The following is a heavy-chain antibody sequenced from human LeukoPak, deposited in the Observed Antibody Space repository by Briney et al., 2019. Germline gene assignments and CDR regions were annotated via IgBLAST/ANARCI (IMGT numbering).Heavy chain of an antibody. Sequence: SETLSLTCAVSAASISNYYWSWIRQAPGKGLEWIGYISTSGSTNYNPSLKSRVSISLNTSKNRFSLNLNFVTAADTAVYYCASPRSGYRYTFDYWGQGALVTVSS. CDR2: ISTSGST. V-gene: IGHV4-4*09. J-gene: IGHJ4*02. D-gene: IGHD3-22*01. CDR1: AASISNYY. CDR3: ASPRSGYRYTFDY.